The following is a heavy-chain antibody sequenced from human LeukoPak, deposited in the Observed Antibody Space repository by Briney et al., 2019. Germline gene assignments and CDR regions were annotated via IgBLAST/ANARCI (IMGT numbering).Heavy chain of an antibody. CDR3: ASEVGATTD. CDR2: INHSGST. J-gene: IGHJ4*02. CDR1: GGSFSGYY. V-gene: IGHV4-34*01. D-gene: IGHD1-26*01. Sequence: SETLSLTCAVYGGSFSGYYWSWIRQPPGKGLEWIGEINHSGSTNYNPSLKSRVTISVDTSKNQFSLKLSSVTAADTAVYYCASEVGATTDWGQGTLVTVSS.